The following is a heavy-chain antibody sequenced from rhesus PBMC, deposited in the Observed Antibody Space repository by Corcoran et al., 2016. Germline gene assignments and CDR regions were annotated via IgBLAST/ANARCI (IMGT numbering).Heavy chain of an antibody. D-gene: IGHD3-28*01. CDR3: ARFKEVITNSNDY. Sequence: QVQLQESGPGLVKPSETLSLTCAVSGGSFSSYWWSWIRQPPGKGLEWIGEINGNSGSTNYNTPLKSRVTISKDASKNQFSLKLSAVTAADTAVYYCARFKEVITNSNDYWGQGVLVTVSS. J-gene: IGHJ4*01. CDR1: GGSFSSYW. CDR2: INGNSGST. V-gene: IGHV4-80*01.